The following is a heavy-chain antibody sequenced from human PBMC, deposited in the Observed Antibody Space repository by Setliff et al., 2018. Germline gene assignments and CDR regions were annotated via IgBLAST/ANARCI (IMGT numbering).Heavy chain of an antibody. CDR1: GFTFSAHY. CDR2: IKQDGSEK. Sequence: GGSLRLSCAASGFTFSAHYMDWLRQAPGKGLEWVANIKQDGSEKYYVDSVKGRFTISRDNAKNSLYLQMNSLRAEDTAVYYCARGHHVLRYFDWLFYASDAFDIWGQGTMVTVSS. D-gene: IGHD3-9*01. J-gene: IGHJ3*02. CDR3: ARGHHVLRYFDWLFYASDAFDI. V-gene: IGHV3-7*04.